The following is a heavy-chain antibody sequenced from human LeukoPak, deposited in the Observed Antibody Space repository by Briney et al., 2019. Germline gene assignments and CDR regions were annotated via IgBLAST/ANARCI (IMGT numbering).Heavy chain of an antibody. Sequence: GGSLRLSCAASGFTVSSMYMSWVRQAPGKGLEWVSVIYSGGSTYYADSVKGRFTISRDNSKNTLYLQMNSLRAEDTAVYYCARESTYGYVYNWGQGTLVTVSS. CDR2: IYSGGST. V-gene: IGHV3-66*02. CDR3: ARESTYGYVYN. J-gene: IGHJ4*02. D-gene: IGHD5-18*01. CDR1: GFTVSSMY.